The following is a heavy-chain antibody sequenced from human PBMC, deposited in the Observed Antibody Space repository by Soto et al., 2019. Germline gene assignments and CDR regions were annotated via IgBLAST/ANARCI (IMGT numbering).Heavy chain of an antibody. CDR2: ISASNGTT. V-gene: IGHV1-18*01. CDR3: TRALPYSSSGDS. D-gene: IGHD6-13*01. J-gene: IGHJ4*02. CDR1: GYTFTTYG. Sequence: QVQLVQSGAEVKKPGASVKVSCKASGYTFTTYGISWVRQAPGQGLEWMGWISASNGTTYYGQKFHGRATMTTRSFTSTAYMALSSLTSDDTAVNYCTRALPYSSSGDSWGRGTLVTVSS.